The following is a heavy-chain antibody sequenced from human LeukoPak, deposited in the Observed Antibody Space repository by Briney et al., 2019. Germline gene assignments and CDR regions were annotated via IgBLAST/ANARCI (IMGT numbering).Heavy chain of an antibody. D-gene: IGHD2-15*01. V-gene: IGHV3-11*06. CDR1: GFIFSDFY. J-gene: IGHJ4*02. CDR2: ISSGSTYT. CDR3: AKDGCTGGSCQADY. Sequence: PGGSLRLSCAASGFIFSDFYMSGIRQAPGKGLEWVSYISSGSTYTNYADSVKGRFAISRDNSRNTLYLQMNSLRYEDTAVYYCAKDGCTGGSCQADYSGQGTLVTVSS.